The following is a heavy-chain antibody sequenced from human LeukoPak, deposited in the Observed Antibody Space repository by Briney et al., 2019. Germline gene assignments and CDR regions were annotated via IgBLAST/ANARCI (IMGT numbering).Heavy chain of an antibody. CDR3: ARAGPIYGDYWYFQH. D-gene: IGHD4-17*01. V-gene: IGHV4-31*03. CDR1: GGSISSGGYY. J-gene: IGHJ1*01. Sequence: SQTLSLTCTVSGGSISSGGYYWSWIRQHPGKGLEWIGYIYYSGSTYYNPSLKSRVTISVDTSKNQFSLKLSSVTAADTAVYYCARAGPIYGDYWYFQHWGQGTLVTVSS. CDR2: IYYSGST.